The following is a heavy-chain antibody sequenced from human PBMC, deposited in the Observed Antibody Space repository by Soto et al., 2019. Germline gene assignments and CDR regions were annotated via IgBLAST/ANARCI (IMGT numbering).Heavy chain of an antibody. CDR3: ARDSTSAYYDFWSGYYPHYYYYGMDV. Sequence: PGGSLRLSCAASGFTFSSYSMNWVLQAPGKGLEWVSSISSSSSYIYYADSVKGRFTISRDNAKNSLYLQMNSLRAEDTAVYYCARDSTSAYYDFWSGYYPHYYYYGMDVWGQGTTVTVSS. J-gene: IGHJ6*02. CDR2: ISSSSSYI. V-gene: IGHV3-21*01. D-gene: IGHD3-3*01. CDR1: GFTFSSYS.